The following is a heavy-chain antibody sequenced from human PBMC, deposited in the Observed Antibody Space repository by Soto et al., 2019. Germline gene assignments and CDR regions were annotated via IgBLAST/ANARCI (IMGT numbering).Heavy chain of an antibody. J-gene: IGHJ4*02. Sequence: GGSLRLSCAASGFSFTSFAMTWVRQAPGKGLEWVSAISSYGDTTYHADSVRGRFTVSRDNSKNTLYLQMSSLRAEDTAVYYGAKAISSVPGRFDYWGQGTLVTVSS. CDR3: AKAISSVPGRFDY. CDR2: ISSYGDTT. V-gene: IGHV3-23*01. CDR1: GFSFTSFA. D-gene: IGHD6-19*01.